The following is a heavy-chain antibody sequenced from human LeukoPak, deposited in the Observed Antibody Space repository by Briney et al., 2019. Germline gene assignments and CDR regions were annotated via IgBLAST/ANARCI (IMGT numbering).Heavy chain of an antibody. V-gene: IGHV3-30*18. CDR1: GFTFSSYG. CDR2: ISYDGNDK. Sequence: PGRSLRVPCAASGFTFSSYGMHWVRQAPGKGLEWVAVISYDGNDKYYADSVKGRFTISRDNSKNTLYLQMNSLRSEDTAVYYCAEGCVSVAYLNYFDSWGQGTLVTVSS. D-gene: IGHD6-19*01. CDR3: AEGCVSVAYLNYFDS. J-gene: IGHJ4*02.